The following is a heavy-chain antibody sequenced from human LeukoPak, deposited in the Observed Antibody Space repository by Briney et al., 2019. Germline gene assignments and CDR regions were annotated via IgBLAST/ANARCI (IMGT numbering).Heavy chain of an antibody. J-gene: IGHJ4*02. D-gene: IGHD6-19*01. CDR1: GFTFSSYA. V-gene: IGHV3-23*01. Sequence: GGSLRLSCAASGFTFSSYAMSWVRQAPGKGLEGVSAISGSGGSTYYADSVKGRFTISRDNSKNTLYLQMNSLRAEDTAVYYCAYLTSGWYYFDYWGQGTLVTVSS. CDR2: ISGSGGST. CDR3: AYLTSGWYYFDY.